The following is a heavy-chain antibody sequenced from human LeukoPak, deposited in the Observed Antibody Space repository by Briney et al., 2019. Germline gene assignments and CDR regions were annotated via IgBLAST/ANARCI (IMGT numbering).Heavy chain of an antibody. D-gene: IGHD3-22*01. CDR1: GGSISSSSYY. Sequence: SETLSLTWTVSGGSISSSSYYWGWIRQPPGKGLEWIGSIYYSGSTYYNPSLQSRVTISVDTSKNQFSLKLSSVTAADTAVYYCARRLDYYDSSGYYLGLAFDIWGQGTMVTVSS. V-gene: IGHV4-39*01. CDR3: ARRLDYYDSSGYYLGLAFDI. J-gene: IGHJ3*02. CDR2: IYYSGST.